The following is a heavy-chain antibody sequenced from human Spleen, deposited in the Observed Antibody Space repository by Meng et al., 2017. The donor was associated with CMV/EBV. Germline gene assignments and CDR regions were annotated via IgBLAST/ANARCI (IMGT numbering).Heavy chain of an antibody. J-gene: IGHJ4*02. CDR1: GFTFRKYT. D-gene: IGHD6-19*01. CDR3: ARDALSSGGDY. V-gene: IGHV3-21*01. Sequence: GESLKISCAASGFTFRKYTMNWVRRAPGKGLEWVSSISSSGGARQYSDSVKGRFTISRDNAKNSVYLLMSSLRAEDTAFYYCARDALSSGGDYWGQGALVTVSS. CDR2: ISSSGGAR.